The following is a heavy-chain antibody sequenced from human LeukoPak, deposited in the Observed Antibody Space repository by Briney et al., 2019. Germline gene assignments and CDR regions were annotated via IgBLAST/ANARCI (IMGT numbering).Heavy chain of an antibody. D-gene: IGHD1-14*01. CDR2: ISGSGGST. CDR1: GFTFSSYA. V-gene: IGHV3-23*01. Sequence: GGSLSLSCAASGFTFSSYAMSWVRQAPGKGLEWVSAISGSGGSTYYADSVKGRFTISRDNSKNTLYLQMNSLRAEDTAVYYCAKVITGPNWFDPWGQGTLVTVSS. J-gene: IGHJ5*02. CDR3: AKVITGPNWFDP.